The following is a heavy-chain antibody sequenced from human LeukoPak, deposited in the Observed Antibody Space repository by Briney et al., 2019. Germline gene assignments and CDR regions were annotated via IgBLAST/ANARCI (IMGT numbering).Heavy chain of an antibody. V-gene: IGHV3-30*03. Sequence: GGSLRLSCAASGFTFSSYGMHWVRQAPGKGLEWVAVISYDGSNKYYADSVKGRFTISRDNSKNTLYLQMNSLRAEDTAVYYCARDSAGSTYYPYNWFDPWGQGTLVTVSS. CDR2: ISYDGSNK. CDR3: ARDSAGSTYYPYNWFDP. CDR1: GFTFSSYG. D-gene: IGHD3-3*01. J-gene: IGHJ5*02.